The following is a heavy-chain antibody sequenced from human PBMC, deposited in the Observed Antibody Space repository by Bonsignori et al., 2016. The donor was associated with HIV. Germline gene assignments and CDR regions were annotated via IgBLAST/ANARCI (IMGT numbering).Heavy chain of an antibody. J-gene: IGHJ6*03. D-gene: IGHD4-23*01. V-gene: IGHV3-53*01. CDR3: AKDSGGGVVTRYYYYYMDV. Sequence: GGSLRLSCAASGFTVSSNYMSWVRQAPGKGLEWVSVIYSGGSTYYADSVKGRFTISRDNSKNTLYLQMNSLRAEDTAVYYCAKDSGGGVVTRYYYYYMDVWGKGTTVTVSS. CDR2: IYSGGST. CDR1: GFTVSSNY.